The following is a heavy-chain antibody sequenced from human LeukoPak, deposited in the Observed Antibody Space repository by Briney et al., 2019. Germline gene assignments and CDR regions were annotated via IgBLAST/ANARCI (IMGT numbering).Heavy chain of an antibody. Sequence: GRSLRLSRAAPGSSFIIYWMSWVSQAPGQGLEWVANINQGGSETNYVDSVKGRFTISRDNAKNSLFLQLNSLRAEDTAVYYCARSPGVGTVDYWGQGSLVTVSS. V-gene: IGHV3-7*01. D-gene: IGHD3-3*01. CDR1: GSSFIIYW. CDR2: INQGGSET. CDR3: ARSPGVGTVDY. J-gene: IGHJ4*02.